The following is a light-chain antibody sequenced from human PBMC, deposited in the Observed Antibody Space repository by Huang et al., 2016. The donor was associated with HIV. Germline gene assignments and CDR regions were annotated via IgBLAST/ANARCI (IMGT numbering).Light chain of an antibody. CDR1: QSVSTY. J-gene: IGKJ4*01. CDR2: AAS. CDR3: QQRSNWLT. Sequence: VLTQSPATLSLSPGERATLSCRASQSVSTYLAWYQQSPGQAPRLLIYAASNRATGIPARFSGSGSGTDFTLTISSLEPEDFAVYYCQQRSNWLTFGGGTKV. V-gene: IGKV3-11*01.